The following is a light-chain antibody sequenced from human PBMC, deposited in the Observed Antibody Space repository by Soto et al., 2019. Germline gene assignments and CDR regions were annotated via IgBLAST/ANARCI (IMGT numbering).Light chain of an antibody. CDR3: CSYAGSSTFFWV. J-gene: IGLJ3*02. Sequence: QSALTQPASVSGSPGQSITISCTGSSSDVGGYNYVSWYQQYPGRSPKLMIFEVSLRPAGVSNRFSGSKSGNTASLTISGLQAEDEADYYCCSYAGSSTFFWVFGGGTKVTVL. CDR2: EVS. V-gene: IGLV2-23*02. CDR1: SSDVGGYNY.